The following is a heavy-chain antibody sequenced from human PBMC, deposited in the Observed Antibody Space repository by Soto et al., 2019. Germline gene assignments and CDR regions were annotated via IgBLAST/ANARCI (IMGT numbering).Heavy chain of an antibody. J-gene: IGHJ5*02. CDR2: IYWDDYK. CDR3: AHRLRGVWVDP. D-gene: IGHD2-8*01. CDR1: GFSLSTSGVG. Sequence: QITLRESGPTLVKPTQTLTLTCTFSGFSLSTSGVGVGWIRQPPGKALEWVALIYWDDYKHYSPSLRSRLTITKDTSKNQVVLTMTNMDPVDTATYYCAHRLRGVWVDPWGPGTPVTVSS. V-gene: IGHV2-5*02.